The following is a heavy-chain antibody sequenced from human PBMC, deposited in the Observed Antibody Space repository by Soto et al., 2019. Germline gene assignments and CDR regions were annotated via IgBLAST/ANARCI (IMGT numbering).Heavy chain of an antibody. CDR3: ARGKKHIEAAEYSFDP. Sequence: SETLSLTCPVSGGSISSGGYYCSWIRQHPGNGLEWIGYIYYSGSTYYNPSLKSRGTISVDTPKNQFYLKLSSGTAAYPAVYYCARGKKHIEAAEYSFDPWREGTLVSVS. CDR2: IYYSGST. D-gene: IGHD6-13*01. J-gene: IGHJ5*02. V-gene: IGHV4-31*03. CDR1: GGSISSGGYY.